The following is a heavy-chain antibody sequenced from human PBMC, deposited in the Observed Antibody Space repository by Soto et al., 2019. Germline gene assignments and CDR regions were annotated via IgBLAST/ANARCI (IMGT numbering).Heavy chain of an antibody. J-gene: IGHJ6*02. V-gene: IGHV3-30*18. CDR1: GFTFSSYG. CDR3: AKEGKELNYYYGMDV. CDR2: ISYDGSNK. Sequence: GGSLRLSCAASGFTFSSYGMHWVRQAPGKGLEWVAVISYDGSNKYYADSVKGRFTISRDNSKNTLYLQMNSLRAEDTAVYYCAKEGKELNYYYGMDVWGQGTTVTVSS. D-gene: IGHD1-7*01.